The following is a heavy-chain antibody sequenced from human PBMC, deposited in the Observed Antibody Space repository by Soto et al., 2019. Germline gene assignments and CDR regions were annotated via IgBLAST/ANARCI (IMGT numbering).Heavy chain of an antibody. D-gene: IGHD1-1*01. CDR1: GGTFSSYT. Sequence: ASLKVSCKASGGTFSSYTISWVRQAPGQGLEWMGRIIPILGIANYAQKFQGRVTITADKSTSTAYMELSSLRSEDTAVYYCARDLDNWPNWFDPWGQGTLVTVSS. J-gene: IGHJ5*02. CDR2: IIPILGIA. V-gene: IGHV1-69*04. CDR3: ARDLDNWPNWFDP.